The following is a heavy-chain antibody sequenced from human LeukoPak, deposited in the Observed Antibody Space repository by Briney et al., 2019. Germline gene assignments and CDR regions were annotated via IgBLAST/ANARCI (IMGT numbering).Heavy chain of an antibody. CDR2: IRNGETEI. Sequence: GGSLRLSCTAPGFPFNACNIHWIRQSPGRGLEWVSFIRNGETEIHYADFAKGRFTISRDRSKNSVYLQMNSLRPDDTALYYCAKDGGRYRFDFWGQGTMVTVSS. CDR3: AKDGGRYRFDF. J-gene: IGHJ4*02. D-gene: IGHD3-16*02. V-gene: IGHV3-30*02. CDR1: GFPFNACN.